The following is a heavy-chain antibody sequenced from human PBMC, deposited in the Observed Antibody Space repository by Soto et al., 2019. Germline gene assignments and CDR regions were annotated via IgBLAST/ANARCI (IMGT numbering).Heavy chain of an antibody. V-gene: IGHV3-23*01. D-gene: IGHD2-2*01. J-gene: IGHJ3*02. CDR1: GFTFSRYS. CDR3: AKDRPFYCSSTSCYEALDAFDI. Sequence: GGSLRLSCAASGFTFSRYSMNWVRQAPGKGLEWVSAISGSGGSTYYADSVKGRFTISRDNSKNTLYLQMNSLRAEDTAVYYCAKDRPFYCSSTSCYEALDAFDIWGQGTMVTVSS. CDR2: ISGSGGST.